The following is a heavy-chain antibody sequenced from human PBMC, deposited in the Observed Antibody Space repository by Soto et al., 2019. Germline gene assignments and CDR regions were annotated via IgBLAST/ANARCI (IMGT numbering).Heavy chain of an antibody. V-gene: IGHV1-69*04. Sequence: GASVKVSCKASGGTFSSYTISWVRQAPGQGLERMGRIIPILGIANYAQKFQGRVTITADKSTSTAYMELSSLRSEDTAVYYCARDRSDYDWFDPWGQGTLVTVSS. D-gene: IGHD4-17*01. CDR1: GGTFSSYT. J-gene: IGHJ5*02. CDR3: ARDRSDYDWFDP. CDR2: IIPILGIA.